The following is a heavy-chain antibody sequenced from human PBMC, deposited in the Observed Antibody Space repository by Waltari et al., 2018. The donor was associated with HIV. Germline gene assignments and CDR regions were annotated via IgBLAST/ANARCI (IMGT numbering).Heavy chain of an antibody. J-gene: IGHJ4*02. D-gene: IGHD6-19*01. CDR3: ARVTGYSSGVFDY. CDR2: IFYSGSA. Sequence: QVQLQESGPGLVKPSETLSLTCTVSAGSISNYYWSWIRPPPGKGLEWLGYIFYSGSANYNPSLKSRVTISVDTSKNHFSLKLSSVTAADTAVYYCARVTGYSSGVFDYWGQGTLVTVSS. V-gene: IGHV4-59*01. CDR1: AGSISNYY.